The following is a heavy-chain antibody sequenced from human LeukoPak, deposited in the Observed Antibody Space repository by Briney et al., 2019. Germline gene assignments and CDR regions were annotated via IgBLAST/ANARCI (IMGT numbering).Heavy chain of an antibody. CDR2: IYTSGST. CDR1: GGSISSYY. Sequence: KSSETLSLTCTVSGGSISSYYWSWIRQPAGKGLEWIGRIYTSGSTNYNPSLKSRVTMSVDTSKNQFSLKLSSVTAADTAVYYCARDSGYDPTPYYFDYWGQGTLVTVSS. D-gene: IGHD5-12*01. J-gene: IGHJ4*02. V-gene: IGHV4-4*07. CDR3: ARDSGYDPTPYYFDY.